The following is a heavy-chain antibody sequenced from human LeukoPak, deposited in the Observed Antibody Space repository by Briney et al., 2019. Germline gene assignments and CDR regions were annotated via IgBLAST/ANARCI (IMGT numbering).Heavy chain of an antibody. CDR3: ARRYKRLHYCSSTSCYSGGAFDI. CDR1: GGSFSGYH. Sequence: SETLSLTCAVYGGSFSGYHWTWIRQSPGKGREWIGDIDPSGSTYYNPSLKSRLTISVDTSKNQFSLKLSSVTAADTAVYYCARRYKRLHYCSSTSCYSGGAFDIWGQGTMVTVSS. CDR2: IDPSGST. D-gene: IGHD2-2*01. J-gene: IGHJ3*02. V-gene: IGHV4-34*01.